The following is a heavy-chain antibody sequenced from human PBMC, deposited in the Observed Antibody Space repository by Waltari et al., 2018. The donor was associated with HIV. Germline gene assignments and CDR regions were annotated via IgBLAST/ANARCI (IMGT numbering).Heavy chain of an antibody. CDR3: WRHDSGAYPF. D-gene: IGHD3-22*01. CDR1: GGSISSSNW. Sequence: QLQESGPGLVKPSGTLALTCAVSGGSISSSNWWNWARQPPGKGLELIGEIYQSGVTHYNPTLKRRFSISIDKSKNHFSLQLTSVTAADTAVYFCWRHDSGAYPFWGQGTLVTVSS. CDR2: IYQSGVT. J-gene: IGHJ4*01. V-gene: IGHV4-4*02.